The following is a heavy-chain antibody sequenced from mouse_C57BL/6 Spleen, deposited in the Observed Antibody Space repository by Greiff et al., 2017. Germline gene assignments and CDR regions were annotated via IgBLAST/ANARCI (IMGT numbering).Heavy chain of an antibody. V-gene: IGHV5-6*01. CDR1: GFTFSSYG. J-gene: IGHJ2*01. D-gene: IGHD2-4*01. Sequence: EVKLVESGGDLVKPGGSLKLSCAASGFTFSSYGMSWVRQTPDKRLEWVATISSGGSYTYYPDSVKGRFTIARDNATNTLYLPMSSLKSEDTAMYYGASYYDYGGFDYWGQGTTLTVSS. CDR2: ISSGGSYT. CDR3: ASYYDYGGFDY.